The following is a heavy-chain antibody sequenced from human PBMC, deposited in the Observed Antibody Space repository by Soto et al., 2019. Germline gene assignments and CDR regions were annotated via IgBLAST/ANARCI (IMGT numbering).Heavy chain of an antibody. V-gene: IGHV4-38-2*01. Sequence: PSETLSLTCAVSGYSISSGYYWGWIRQPPGKGLEWIGSIYHSGSTYYNPSLKSRVTISVDTSKNQFSLKLSSVTAADTAVYYCARVGDISSSSLTYYFDYWGQGTLVTVSS. J-gene: IGHJ4*02. CDR1: GYSISSGYY. CDR3: ARVGDISSSSLTYYFDY. CDR2: IYHSGST. D-gene: IGHD6-6*01.